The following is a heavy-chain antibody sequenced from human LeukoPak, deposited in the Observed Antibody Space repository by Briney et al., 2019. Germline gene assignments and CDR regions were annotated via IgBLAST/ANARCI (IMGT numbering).Heavy chain of an antibody. D-gene: IGHD7-27*01. CDR1: GYTFTSYD. CDR3: TRGPPNWGYDY. J-gene: IGHJ4*02. Sequence: ASVKVSCKASGYTFTSYDINWVRQATGQGLEWMGWMSPNSGNTGYAQKFQGRVTMTRSTSMSTAYMELSSLKSEDTAVYYCTRGPPNWGYDYWGQGTLVTVSS. CDR2: MSPNSGNT. V-gene: IGHV1-8*01.